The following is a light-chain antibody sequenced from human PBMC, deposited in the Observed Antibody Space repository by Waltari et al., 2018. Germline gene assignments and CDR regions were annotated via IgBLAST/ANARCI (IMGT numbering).Light chain of an antibody. CDR2: DDN. CDR1: NVGGKS. V-gene: IGLV3-21*01. CDR3: QVWDSSPETVV. Sequence: SYVLTQPPSASVAPGKTATIACGGNNVGGKSVQWYQQKPGQAPVLVVHDDNARPSGSPDRFSGSNSGDTATLTISRVEVGDEAYYYCQVWDSSPETVVFGGGTKLTVL. J-gene: IGLJ2*01.